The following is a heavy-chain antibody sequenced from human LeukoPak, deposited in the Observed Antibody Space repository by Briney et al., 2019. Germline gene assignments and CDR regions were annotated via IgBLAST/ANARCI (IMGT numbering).Heavy chain of an antibody. CDR2: IYHSGST. V-gene: IGHV4-39*07. CDR3: ARNSGEYYDSSGFPDY. Sequence: SETLSLTCTVSGASISTSSYYWGWIRQPPGKGLEWIGEIYHSGSTNYNPSLKSRVTISVDKSKNQFSLKLSSVTAADTAVYYCARNSGEYYDSSGFPDYWGQRTLVTVSS. J-gene: IGHJ4*02. D-gene: IGHD3-22*01. CDR1: GASISTSSYY.